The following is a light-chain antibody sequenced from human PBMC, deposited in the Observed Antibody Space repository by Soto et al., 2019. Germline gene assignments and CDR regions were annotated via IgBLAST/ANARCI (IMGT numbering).Light chain of an antibody. Sequence: AIQMTQSPSSLSASVGDRVTITCRASQGIRNDLGWYQQKPGKAPKILIYAASILQSGVPSRFSGSGTGTDFTLTISSLQPEDFATDYCLQDYKYPRTFGQGTKVELK. J-gene: IGKJ1*01. CDR3: LQDYKYPRT. V-gene: IGKV1-6*01. CDR1: QGIRND. CDR2: AAS.